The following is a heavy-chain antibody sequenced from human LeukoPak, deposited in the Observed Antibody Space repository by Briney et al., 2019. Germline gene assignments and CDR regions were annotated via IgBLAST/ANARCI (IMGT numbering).Heavy chain of an antibody. J-gene: IGHJ5*02. V-gene: IGHV4-34*01. CDR3: AREFGKDYYDVASHYYSRNWFDP. CDR1: GGSFSAYY. CDR2: INRSGST. D-gene: IGHD3-22*01. Sequence: SETLSLTCGVYGGSFSAYYWSWIRQPPGKGLEWIGEINRSGSTNYNPSLKSRVTISVDTSKNQFSLRLCSVTAADTAVYYCAREFGKDYYDVASHYYSRNWFDPWGQGTLVTVSS.